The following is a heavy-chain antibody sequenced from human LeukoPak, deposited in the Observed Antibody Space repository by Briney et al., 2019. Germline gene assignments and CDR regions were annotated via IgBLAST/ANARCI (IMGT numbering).Heavy chain of an antibody. V-gene: IGHV4-39*02. CDR1: GGSITSSYF. Sequence: PSETLSLTCTVSGGSITSSYFWGWIRQPPGKGPEWIGTIHHTGTTFYNPSLRSRVTIFSDLSQNHFHLKLSSVTAADTALYYCARQVTGNYQWTFDIWGQGALVTVSS. J-gene: IGHJ4*02. D-gene: IGHD1-7*01. CDR3: ARQVTGNYQWTFDI. CDR2: IHHTGTT.